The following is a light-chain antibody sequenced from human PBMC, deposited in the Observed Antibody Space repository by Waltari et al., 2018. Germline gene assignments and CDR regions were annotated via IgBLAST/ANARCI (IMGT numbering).Light chain of an antibody. J-gene: IGLJ2*01. CDR1: GLPKKF. CDR2: EDN. V-gene: IGLV3-10*01. CDR3: YSTGDNGNQRC. Sequence: SYELTQPPSVSVSPGHTARITRPGDGLPKKFASWYQQKSGQAPVVVIYEDNKRPSGIPARFSGSSSGTVATLTITGAQVEDEADYYCYSTGDNGNQRCFGGGTKLTVL.